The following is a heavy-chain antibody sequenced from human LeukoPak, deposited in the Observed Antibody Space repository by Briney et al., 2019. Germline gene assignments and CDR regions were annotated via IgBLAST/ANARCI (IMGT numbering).Heavy chain of an antibody. CDR2: INHSGST. Sequence: SETLSLTCAVYGGSFSGYYWSWLRQPPGKGLEWIGEINHSGSTNYNPSLKSRVTISVDTSKNQFSLKLSSVTAADTAVYYCARLAYYYDSSGYYRFDYWGQGTLVTVSS. D-gene: IGHD3-22*01. CDR3: ARLAYYYDSSGYYRFDY. J-gene: IGHJ4*02. CDR1: GGSFSGYY. V-gene: IGHV4-34*01.